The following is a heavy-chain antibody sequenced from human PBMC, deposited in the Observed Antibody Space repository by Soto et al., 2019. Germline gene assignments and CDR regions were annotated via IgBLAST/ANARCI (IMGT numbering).Heavy chain of an antibody. V-gene: IGHV4-4*01. CDR3: ARGPPIVGNTTPLDS. Sequence: SAETLSLTCTVSGGSITNSNWWSWVRLPPAKGLEWIGDIYRAGSTKYNPSLGRRVTISVDTSNNQFALTLTSVTAADTAVYFCARGPPIVGNTTPLDSWGQGTLVTVSS. J-gene: IGHJ4*02. D-gene: IGHD1-26*01. CDR1: GGSITNSNW. CDR2: IYRAGST.